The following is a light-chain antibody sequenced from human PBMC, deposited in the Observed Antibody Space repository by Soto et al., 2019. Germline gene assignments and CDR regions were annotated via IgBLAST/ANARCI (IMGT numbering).Light chain of an antibody. V-gene: IGKV4-1*01. J-gene: IGKJ1*01. Sequence: DIVMTQSPDSLAVSLGERATINCKSSQSILYSPNNKNYLALYQQTPGQPPKLLIYWASTRESGVPDRFSGSGSGTDCTLTLSSLQAEDVAVYYCQHYLNTPQNFGQGTKVEIK. CDR2: WAS. CDR1: QSILYSPNNKNY. CDR3: QHYLNTPQN.